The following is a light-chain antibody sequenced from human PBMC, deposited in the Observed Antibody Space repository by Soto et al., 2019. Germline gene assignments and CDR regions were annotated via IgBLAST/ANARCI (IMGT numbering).Light chain of an antibody. CDR2: DAS. J-gene: IGKJ2*01. V-gene: IGKV1-33*01. CDR1: QDINDR. Sequence: DIQMTQSASSLSASVGDRVTITCQASQDINDRLNWYQQKPGKAPKILISDASSLETGVPSRFSGDGSGPDFTLTINHLQPEDFATDPCQQFGSLPYTFGQGTSLEI. CDR3: QQFGSLPYT.